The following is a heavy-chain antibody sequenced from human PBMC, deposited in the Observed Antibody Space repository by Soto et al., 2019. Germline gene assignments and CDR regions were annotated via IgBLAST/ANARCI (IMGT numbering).Heavy chain of an antibody. CDR1: GYTFTSYG. CDR2: IRAYNGNT. D-gene: IGHD6-19*01. CDR3: ARESAVAALDP. Sequence: QVQLVQSGAEVKKPGASVKVSCKASGYTFTSYGISWVRQAPGQGREWMGWIRAYNGNTNYAQKLQGRVTMTTDPSTSTAYMELRILRSDDTAVYYCARESAVAALDPWGQGTLVTVSS. V-gene: IGHV1-18*01. J-gene: IGHJ5*02.